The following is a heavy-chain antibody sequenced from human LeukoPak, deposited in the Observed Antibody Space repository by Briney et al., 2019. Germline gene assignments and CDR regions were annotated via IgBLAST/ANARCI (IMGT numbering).Heavy chain of an antibody. D-gene: IGHD4-17*01. CDR2: ISYSGANS. V-gene: IGHV3-23*01. Sequence: GSLRLSCAASGFTFSGSAMSWVRQAPGEGLEWVSLISYSGANSYYTDSVSGRFTISRDNSKNTLYLQMNSLRADDTAVYYCARNYGDYAGDFDFWGQGTLVTVSS. CDR3: ARNYGDYAGDFDF. CDR1: GFTFSGSA. J-gene: IGHJ4*02.